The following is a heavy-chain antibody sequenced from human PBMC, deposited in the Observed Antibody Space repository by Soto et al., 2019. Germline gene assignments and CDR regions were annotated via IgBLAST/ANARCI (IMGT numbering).Heavy chain of an antibody. V-gene: IGHV3-23*01. D-gene: IGHD3-22*01. Sequence: EVPLLESGGGLVQPGGSLRLSCAASGFTFSSYAMTWVRQAPGQGLEWVSAISGSGINTYYADSVQGRFTISRDSSKNTLYLQINSLRAEDTAVYYCAKEARGSGYYYYGMDVWGQGTTVTVS. CDR2: ISGSGINT. CDR1: GFTFSSYA. J-gene: IGHJ6*02. CDR3: AKEARGSGYYYYGMDV.